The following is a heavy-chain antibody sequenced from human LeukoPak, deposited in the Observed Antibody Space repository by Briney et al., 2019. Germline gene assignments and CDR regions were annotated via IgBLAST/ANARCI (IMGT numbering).Heavy chain of an antibody. CDR3: ARVGYYDSSGLDY. CDR2: ISTSGSSI. J-gene: IGHJ4*02. CDR1: GFTFSTYE. V-gene: IGHV3-48*03. D-gene: IGHD3-22*01. Sequence: GGSLRLSCAASGFTFSTYEINWVRQAPGKGLEWLSHISTSGSSIHYADSVKGRFTISRDNAKNSLYLQMNSLRAEDTAVYYCARVGYYDSSGLDYWGQGTLVTVSS.